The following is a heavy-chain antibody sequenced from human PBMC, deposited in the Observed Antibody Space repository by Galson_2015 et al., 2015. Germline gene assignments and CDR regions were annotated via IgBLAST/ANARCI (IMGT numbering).Heavy chain of an antibody. V-gene: IGHV6-1*01. J-gene: IGHJ5*02. CDR3: ARGSVGVYFDWLSLFDP. D-gene: IGHD3-9*01. CDR2: TYYRSKWYN. CDR1: GDSVSSNSAA. Sequence: CAISGDSVSSNSAAWNWIRQSPSRGLEWLGGTYYRSKWYNDYAVSVKSRITINPDTSKNQFSLQLNSVTPEDTAVYYCARGSVGVYFDWLSLFDPWGQGTLVTVSS.